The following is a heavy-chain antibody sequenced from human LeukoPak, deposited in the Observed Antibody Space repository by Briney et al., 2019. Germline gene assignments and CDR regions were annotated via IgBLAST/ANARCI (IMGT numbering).Heavy chain of an antibody. V-gene: IGHV4-59*12. Sequence: SETLSLTCTVSGGSISSYYWSWIRQPPGKGLEWIGYIYYSGSTNYNPSLKSRVTMSVDTSKNQFSLKLSSVTAADTAVYYCARSPIRGVFDYWGQGTLVTVSS. D-gene: IGHD3-10*01. CDR1: GGSISSYY. CDR2: IYYSGST. CDR3: ARSPIRGVFDY. J-gene: IGHJ4*02.